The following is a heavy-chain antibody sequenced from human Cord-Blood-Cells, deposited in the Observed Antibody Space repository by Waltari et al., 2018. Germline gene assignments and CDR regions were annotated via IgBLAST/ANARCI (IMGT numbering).Heavy chain of an antibody. V-gene: IGHV4-38-2*02. D-gene: IGHD3-10*01. CDR2: NYHSGST. Sequence: QVQLQESGPGLVKPSETLSLTCTVSGYSISSGYYWGWIRQPPGKGLEWIGSNYHSGSTYYNPSLKSRVTISVDTSKNQFSLKLSSVTAADTAVYYCASGSMVRGVIIDYWGQGTLVTVSS. CDR1: GYSISSGYY. J-gene: IGHJ4*02. CDR3: ASGSMVRGVIIDY.